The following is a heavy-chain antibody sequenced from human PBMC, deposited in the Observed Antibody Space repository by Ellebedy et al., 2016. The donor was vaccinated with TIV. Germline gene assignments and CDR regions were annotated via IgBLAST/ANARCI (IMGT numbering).Heavy chain of an antibody. CDR3: VRARNYALDS. CDR2: ITSSSITI. Sequence: GESLKISCAASGFTFSSYSMHWVRQAPGKGLEWISYITSSSITISYADSVKGRFTISRDNAKNSLYLQMNSLRVEDTAVYFCVRARNYALDSWGQGTLVTVSS. CDR1: GFTFSSYS. V-gene: IGHV3-48*04. D-gene: IGHD3-16*01. J-gene: IGHJ4*02.